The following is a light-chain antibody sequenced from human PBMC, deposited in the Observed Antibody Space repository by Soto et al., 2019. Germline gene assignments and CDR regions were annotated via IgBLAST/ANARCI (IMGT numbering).Light chain of an antibody. J-gene: IGLJ7*01. CDR3: QSYDSSLSVHAV. CDR1: SSNIGAGYD. V-gene: IGLV1-40*01. Sequence: QSVLTQPPSVSGAPGQRVTISCTGSSSNIGAGYDVHWYQQLPGTAPKLLIYGNSNRPSGVPDRFSGSKSGTSASLAITGLQAEDEADYYCQSYDSSLSVHAVFGRGTQLIVL. CDR2: GNS.